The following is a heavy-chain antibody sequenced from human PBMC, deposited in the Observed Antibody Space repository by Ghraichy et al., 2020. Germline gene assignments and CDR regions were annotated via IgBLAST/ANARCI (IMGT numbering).Heavy chain of an antibody. J-gene: IGHJ4*02. CDR3: AAREPYDFWSAPLDY. D-gene: IGHD3-3*01. CDR2: IYYSGST. V-gene: IGHV4-39*01. Sequence: SETLSLTCTVSGGSISSSSYYWGWIRQPPGKGLEWIGSIYYSGSTYYNPSLKSRVTISVDTSKNQFSLKLSSVTAADTAVYYCAAREPYDFWSAPLDYWGQGTLVTVS. CDR1: GGSISSSSYY.